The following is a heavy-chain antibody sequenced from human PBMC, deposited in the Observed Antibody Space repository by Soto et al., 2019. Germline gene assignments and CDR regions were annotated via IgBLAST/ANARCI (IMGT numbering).Heavy chain of an antibody. CDR1: DFSISSGHY. CDR2: IYHSGTT. J-gene: IGHJ4*02. D-gene: IGHD2-2*01. CDR3: ARWRNDCSTTSCYHFDH. Sequence: PSETLSLTCAVSDFSISSGHYWGWIRQPPGKGLEWIGSIYHSGTTYNNPSLKSRVTMSVDKSKNQFSLKLSSVTAADTAVYYCARWRNDCSTTSCYHFDHWGQGTLVTISS. V-gene: IGHV4-38-2*01.